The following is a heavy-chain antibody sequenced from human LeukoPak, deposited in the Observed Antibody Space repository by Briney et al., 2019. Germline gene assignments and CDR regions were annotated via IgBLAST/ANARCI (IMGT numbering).Heavy chain of an antibody. Sequence: GRSLRPSCAASRFTFSNYWMSWVRQAPGKGLEWVANINQDGSEKYYVDSVRGRFSISRDKAKNSLYLQMNSLRAEDTAVYYCARAHEYFASGIGDYWGQGTLVTVSA. CDR1: RFTFSNYW. CDR2: INQDGSEK. V-gene: IGHV3-7*05. CDR3: ARAHEYFASGIGDY. J-gene: IGHJ4*02. D-gene: IGHD3-10*01.